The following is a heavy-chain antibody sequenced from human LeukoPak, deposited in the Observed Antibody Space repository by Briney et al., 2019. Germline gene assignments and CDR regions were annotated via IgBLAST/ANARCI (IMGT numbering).Heavy chain of an antibody. Sequence: GGSLRLSCAASGFTFSSYSMNWVRQAPGRGLEWVSSVSSSSSYIYYADSVKGRFTISRDNAKNSLYPQMNSLRAEDTAVYYCARETYYYDSSGYGAYYFDYWGQGTLVTVSS. CDR2: VSSSSSYI. CDR1: GFTFSSYS. J-gene: IGHJ4*02. CDR3: ARETYYYDSSGYGAYYFDY. V-gene: IGHV3-21*01. D-gene: IGHD3-22*01.